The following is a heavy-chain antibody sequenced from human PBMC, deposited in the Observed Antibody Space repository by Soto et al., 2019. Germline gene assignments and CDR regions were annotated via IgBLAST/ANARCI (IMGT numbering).Heavy chain of an antibody. J-gene: IGHJ6*02. CDR2: IIPIFGTA. CDR1: GGTFSSYA. CDR3: ERGVRRLQLVKGYYYSCTTL. Sequence: SVKVSCKASGGTFSSYAISWVRQAPGQGLEWMGGIIPIFGTANYAQKFQGRVTITADESTSTAYMELSSLRSEDTAVYYCERGVRRLQLVKGYYYSCTTLWGHGTPVTV. D-gene: IGHD6-13*01. V-gene: IGHV1-69*13.